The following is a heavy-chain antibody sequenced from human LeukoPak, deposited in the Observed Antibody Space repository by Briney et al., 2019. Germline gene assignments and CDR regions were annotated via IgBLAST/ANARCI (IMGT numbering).Heavy chain of an antibody. J-gene: IGHJ3*02. Sequence: KASETLSLTCTVSGGSISSSSYYWSWIRQPPGKGLEWIGEINHSGSTNYNPSLKSRVTISVDTSKNQFSLKLSSVTAADTAVYYCARGTPFPSDSNRCAFDIWGQGTMVTVSS. CDR2: INHSGST. D-gene: IGHD2-21*02. CDR1: GGSISSSSYY. CDR3: ARGTPFPSDSNRCAFDI. V-gene: IGHV4-39*07.